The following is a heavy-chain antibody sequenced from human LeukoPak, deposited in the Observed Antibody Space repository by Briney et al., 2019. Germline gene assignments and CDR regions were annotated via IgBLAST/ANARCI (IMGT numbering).Heavy chain of an antibody. CDR3: ARGNVEMATN. J-gene: IGHJ4*02. CDR2: IYSSGST. CDR1: GGSISGYY. V-gene: IGHV4-59*01. Sequence: SETLSLTCTVSGGSISGYYWSWIRQPPGKGLEWIGYIYSSGSTNYNPSLKSRVTISIDTSKNQFSLKLSSVTAADTAVYYCARGNVEMATNWGQGTLVTVSS. D-gene: IGHD5-24*01.